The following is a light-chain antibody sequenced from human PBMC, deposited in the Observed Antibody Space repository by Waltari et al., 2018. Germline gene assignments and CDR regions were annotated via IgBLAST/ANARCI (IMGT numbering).Light chain of an antibody. CDR3: QSYDSSLSGSV. V-gene: IGLV1-40*01. J-gene: IGLJ1*01. Sequence: QSVLTQPPSVSGAPGQRVTISCTGSSSNIGAGYDVHWYQQLPGTAPKPLIYGNTNRPTGVPDRFSGAKSRTSASLAITGLQAEDEADYYCQSYDSSLSGSVLGTGTKVTVL. CDR2: GNT. CDR1: SSNIGAGYD.